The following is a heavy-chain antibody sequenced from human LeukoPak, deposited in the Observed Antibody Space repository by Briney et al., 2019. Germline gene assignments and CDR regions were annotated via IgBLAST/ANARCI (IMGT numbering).Heavy chain of an antibody. J-gene: IGHJ5*02. Sequence: PGGSLRLSCAASGFTFSSYGMYWVRQAPGKGLEWVAFIRYDGSNKYYADSVKGRFTISRDNSKNTLYLQMNSLRAEDTAVYYCAKESGHCSSTSCYLFWFDPWGQGTLVTVSS. D-gene: IGHD2-2*01. CDR1: GFTFSSYG. CDR2: IRYDGSNK. CDR3: AKESGHCSSTSCYLFWFDP. V-gene: IGHV3-30*02.